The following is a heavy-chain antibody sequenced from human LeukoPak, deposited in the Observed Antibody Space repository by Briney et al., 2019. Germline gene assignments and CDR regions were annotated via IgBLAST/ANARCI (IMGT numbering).Heavy chain of an antibody. V-gene: IGHV3-30*02. Sequence: GGSLRLSCAASGFTFNNYGMHWVRQAPGKGLEWVAFTRYDGGNKYYADSVKGRFTISRDNPKNTLYLQMNSLRAEDTAVYYCAREPPIAVAGTDDYWGQGTLVTVSS. D-gene: IGHD6-19*01. CDR3: AREPPIAVAGTDDY. CDR2: TRYDGGNK. J-gene: IGHJ4*02. CDR1: GFTFNNYG.